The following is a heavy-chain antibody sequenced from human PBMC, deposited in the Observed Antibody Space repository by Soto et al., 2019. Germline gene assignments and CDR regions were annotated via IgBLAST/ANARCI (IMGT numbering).Heavy chain of an antibody. D-gene: IGHD6-19*01. V-gene: IGHV4-39*01. Sequence: SETLSLTCTVSGGSISSSSYYWGWIRQPPGKGLEWIGSIYYSGSTYYNPSLKSRVTISVDTSKNQFSLKLSSVTAADTAVYYCAREGYSSGWYAFAYWGQGTLVPGSS. CDR3: AREGYSSGWYAFAY. CDR1: GGSISSSSYY. CDR2: IYYSGST. J-gene: IGHJ4*02.